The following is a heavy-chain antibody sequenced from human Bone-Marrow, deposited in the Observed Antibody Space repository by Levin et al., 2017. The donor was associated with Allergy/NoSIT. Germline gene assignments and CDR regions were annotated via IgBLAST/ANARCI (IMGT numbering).Heavy chain of an antibody. Sequence: SVKVSCKASGGTFSSYPISWVRQAPGQGLEWMGRIIPILGIANYAQKFQGRVTITADKSTSTAYMELSSLRSEDTAVYYCARGGGQWLVPYFDYWGQGTLVTVSS. CDR3: ARGGGQWLVPYFDY. CDR1: GGTFSSYP. V-gene: IGHV1-69*02. D-gene: IGHD6-19*01. J-gene: IGHJ4*02. CDR2: IIPILGIA.